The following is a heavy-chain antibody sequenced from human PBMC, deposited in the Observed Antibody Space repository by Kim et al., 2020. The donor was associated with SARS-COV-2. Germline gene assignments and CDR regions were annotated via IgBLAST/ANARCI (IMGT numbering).Heavy chain of an antibody. Sequence: CIRQPPGKGLEWIGGIYYSGRTYYNPSRKSRVTISVDTSKNQFSLKLSSVTAADTAVYYCAGGGDYDYVWGSYHPLPHGYWGQGTLVTVSS. V-gene: IGHV4-39*01. D-gene: IGHD3-16*02. CDR3: AGGGDYDYVWGSYHPLPHGY. J-gene: IGHJ4*02. CDR2: IYYSGRT.